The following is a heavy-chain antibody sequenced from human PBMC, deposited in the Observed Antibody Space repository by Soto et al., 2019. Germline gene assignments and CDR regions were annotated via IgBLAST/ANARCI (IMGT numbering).Heavy chain of an antibody. CDR2: IRGRSTTT. CDR1: GFTFSTYA. V-gene: IGHV3-23*01. Sequence: GGSLRLSCAVSGFTFSTYAMSWVRQAPGKGLEWVSVIRGRSTTTYYADSVKGRFTISRDNSKNTLYLQMNSLRAEDTAVYYCATSPDIVVVPADYWGQGTLVTVSS. CDR3: ATSPDIVVVPADY. J-gene: IGHJ4*02. D-gene: IGHD2-2*01.